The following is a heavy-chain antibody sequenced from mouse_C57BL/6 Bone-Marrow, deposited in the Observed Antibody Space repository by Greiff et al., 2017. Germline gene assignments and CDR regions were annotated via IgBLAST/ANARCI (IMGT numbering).Heavy chain of an antibody. V-gene: IGHV1-58*01. CDR1: GYTFTSYG. J-gene: IGHJ4*01. Sequence: EVKLQESGAELVRPGSSVKMSCKTSGYTFTSYGINWVKQRPGQGLEWIGYIYIGNGYTEYNEKFKGKATLTSDTSSSTAYMQLSSLTSEDSAIYVFAGEAYDYDALGDYWCQGTSVTVSS. CDR2: IYIGNGYT. D-gene: IGHD2-4*01. CDR3: AGEAYDYDALGDY.